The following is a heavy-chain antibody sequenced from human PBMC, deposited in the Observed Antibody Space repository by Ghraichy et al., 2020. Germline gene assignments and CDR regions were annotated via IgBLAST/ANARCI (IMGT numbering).Heavy chain of an antibody. CDR2: ISSSSSSI. CDR3: AKSGSSRFDY. CDR1: GFTFSSYS. V-gene: IGHV3-48*02. D-gene: IGHD6-13*01. J-gene: IGHJ4*02. Sequence: GGSLRLSCTASGFTFSSYSMNWVRQAPGKGLECVAYISSSSSSIYYADSVKGRFTISRDNAKNSLYLQMNSLRDEDTAVYYCAKSGSSRFDYWGQGTPVTVSS.